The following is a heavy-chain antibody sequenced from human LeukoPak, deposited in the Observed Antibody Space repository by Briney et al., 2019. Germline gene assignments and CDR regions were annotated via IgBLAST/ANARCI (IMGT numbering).Heavy chain of an antibody. CDR1: GYTFTSYA. CDR2: INAGNGNT. J-gene: IGHJ4*02. Sequence: ASVKVSCKASGYTFTSYAMHWVRQAPGQRLEWMGWINAGNGNTKYSQKFQGRVTITRDTSASTAYMELSSLRSGDTAVYYCARGSSGWPGTNWGQGTLVTVSS. D-gene: IGHD6-19*01. CDR3: ARGSSGWPGTN. V-gene: IGHV1-3*01.